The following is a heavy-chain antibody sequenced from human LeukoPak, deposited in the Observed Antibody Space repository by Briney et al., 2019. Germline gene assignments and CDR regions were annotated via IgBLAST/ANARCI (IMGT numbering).Heavy chain of an antibody. CDR3: ARGVPRYFDL. V-gene: IGHV4-34*01. J-gene: IGHJ2*01. CDR2: INHSGST. Sequence: SETLSLTCAVYGVSFSGYYWSWIRQPPGKGLEWIGEINHSGSTNYNPSLKSRVTISVDTSKNQFSLKLSSVTAADTAVYYCARGVPRYFDLWGRGTLVTVSS. CDR1: GVSFSGYY. D-gene: IGHD4/OR15-4a*01.